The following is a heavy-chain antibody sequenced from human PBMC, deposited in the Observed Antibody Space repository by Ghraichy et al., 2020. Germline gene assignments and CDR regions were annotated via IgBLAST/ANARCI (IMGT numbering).Heavy chain of an antibody. Sequence: SETLSLTCTVSGGSISSYYWSWIRQPPGKGLEWIGYIYYSGSTNYNPSLKSRVTISVDTSKNQFSLKLSSVTAADTAVYYCARGGLYYDFWSDKNWFDPWGQGTLVTVSS. D-gene: IGHD3-3*01. CDR1: GGSISSYY. CDR3: ARGGLYYDFWSDKNWFDP. CDR2: IYYSGST. J-gene: IGHJ5*02. V-gene: IGHV4-59*01.